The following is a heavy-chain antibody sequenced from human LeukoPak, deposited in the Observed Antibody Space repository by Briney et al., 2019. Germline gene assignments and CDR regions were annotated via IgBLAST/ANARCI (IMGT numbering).Heavy chain of an antibody. CDR3: AREKGNDNDAFDI. V-gene: IGHV3-21*01. Sequence: GGSLRLSCAASGFTFSSYSMNWVRQAPGKGLEWVSSISSSSSYIYYADSVKGRFTISRDNAKNSLYLQMNSLRAEDTAVYYCAREKGNDNDAFDIWGQGTMVTVSS. CDR1: GFTFSSYS. D-gene: IGHD3-22*01. CDR2: ISSSSSYI. J-gene: IGHJ3*02.